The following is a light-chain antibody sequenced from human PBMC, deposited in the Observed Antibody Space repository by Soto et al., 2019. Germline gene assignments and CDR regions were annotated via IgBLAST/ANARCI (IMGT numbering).Light chain of an antibody. J-gene: IGLJ3*02. CDR3: HSYDRSLSGSV. V-gene: IGLV2-8*01. CDR2: EVT. Sequence: QSALTQPPSASGSPGQSLTISCTGTSSDIGAYNYVSWYQHHPGKAPKLMIYEVTKRPSGVPDRFSGSKSGTSASLAITGLQADDEADYYCHSYDRSLSGSVFGGGTKLTVL. CDR1: SSDIGAYNY.